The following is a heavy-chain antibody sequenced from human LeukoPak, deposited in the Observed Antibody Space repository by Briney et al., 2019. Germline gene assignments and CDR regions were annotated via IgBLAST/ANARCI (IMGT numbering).Heavy chain of an antibody. CDR3: ANQYYYDSSGYYYFDY. CDR1: GGTFSSYA. CDR2: IIPILGIA. Sequence: SVKVSCKAAGGTFSSYAISWVRQAPGQGREWMGRIIPILGIANYAQKFQGRVTITADRSTSTAYMELSSLRSEDTAVYYCANQYYYDSSGYYYFDYWGQGTLVTVSS. V-gene: IGHV1-69*04. J-gene: IGHJ4*02. D-gene: IGHD3-22*01.